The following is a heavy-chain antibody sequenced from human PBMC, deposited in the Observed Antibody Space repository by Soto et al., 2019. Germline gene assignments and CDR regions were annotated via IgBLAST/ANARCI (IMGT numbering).Heavy chain of an antibody. CDR2: IYYSGST. CDR1: GGCISSYY. D-gene: IGHD6-19*01. J-gene: IGHJ4*02. V-gene: IGHV4-59*01. Sequence: SETLSLTCTVSGGCISSYYWTWIRQPPGKGLEYIGYIYYSGSTNYSPSLKSRVTISVDTSKNQFSLTLNSVTAADTAVYYCARGYSSGWYRWYFYYWGQGTLVTVSS. CDR3: ARGYSSGWYRWYFYY.